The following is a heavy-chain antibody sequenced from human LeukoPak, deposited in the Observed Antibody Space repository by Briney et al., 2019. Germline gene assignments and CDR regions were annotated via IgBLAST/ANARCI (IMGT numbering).Heavy chain of an antibody. Sequence: ASVKVSCKASGYTLTSYDINWVRQATGQGLEWMGWMNPNSGKTGYAQKFQGRITITRNTPISTAYMELSSLRSEDTAVYYCTRITVTTDPSYYYYYMDVWGKGTTVTVSS. CDR3: TRITVTTDPSYYYYYMDV. V-gene: IGHV1-8*01. D-gene: IGHD4-11*01. CDR2: MNPNSGKT. CDR1: GYTLTSYD. J-gene: IGHJ6*03.